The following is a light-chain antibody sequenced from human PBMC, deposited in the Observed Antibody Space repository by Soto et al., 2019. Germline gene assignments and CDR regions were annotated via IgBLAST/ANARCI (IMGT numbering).Light chain of an antibody. J-gene: IGKJ5*01. CDR3: QQYGTSPIT. V-gene: IGKV3-20*01. CDR2: GVY. Sequence: ETVLTQSPATLSLCPGEGVTLSCWASQSVGNRLAWYQHKPGQAPRLLISGVYNRAAGIPDRFSGRGSGTDFTLTINRLEPEDFALYYCQQYGTSPITFGQGTRLEVK. CDR1: QSVGNR.